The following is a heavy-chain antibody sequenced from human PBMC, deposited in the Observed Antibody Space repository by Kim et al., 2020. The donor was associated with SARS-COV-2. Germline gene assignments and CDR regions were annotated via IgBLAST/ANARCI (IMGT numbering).Heavy chain of an antibody. CDR2: ISYDGSNK. CDR1: GFTFSSYG. V-gene: IGHV3-33*05. CDR3: ARDDSMVRGATYFDY. J-gene: IGHJ4*01. D-gene: IGHD3-10*01. Sequence: GGSLRLSCAASGFTFSSYGMHWVRQAPGKGLEWVAVISYDGSNKYYADSVKGRFTISRDNSKNTLYLQMNSLRAEDTAVYYCARDDSMVRGATYFDYWG.